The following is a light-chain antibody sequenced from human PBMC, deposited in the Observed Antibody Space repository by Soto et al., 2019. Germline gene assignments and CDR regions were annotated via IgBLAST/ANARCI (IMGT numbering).Light chain of an antibody. CDR1: SSDVGGYNY. CDR2: EGG. Sequence: QSALTQPASVSGSPGQSITISCTGTSSDVGGYNYVSWYQQHPGKAPKLMIYEGGKRPSGVSDRFSGSKSGNTASLTISGLQAEDEADYHCCAYAGRTTWVFGGGTKLTVL. J-gene: IGLJ3*02. V-gene: IGLV2-23*01. CDR3: CAYAGRTTWV.